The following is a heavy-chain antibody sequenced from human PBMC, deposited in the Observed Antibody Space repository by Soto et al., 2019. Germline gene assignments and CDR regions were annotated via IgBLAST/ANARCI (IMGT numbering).Heavy chain of an antibody. CDR2: IHLSGRV. CDR1: GGSFSDYY. V-gene: IGHV4-34*01. J-gene: IGHJ5*02. D-gene: IGHD1-26*01. Sequence: QVQLQQWGSGLLKPSETLSLTCAIYGGSFSDYYWHWNRQSPGKGLEWIGEIHLSGRVNFTPSLKSRTSLSMDTSRNQFFLTLRSVTAADTAVYFCARTPTRGASAWLDPWGRGHLVTVSS. CDR3: ARTPTRGASAWLDP.